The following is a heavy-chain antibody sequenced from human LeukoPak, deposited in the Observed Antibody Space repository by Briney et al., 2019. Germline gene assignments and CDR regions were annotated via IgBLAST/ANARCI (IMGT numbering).Heavy chain of an antibody. CDR1: GFTFSSYA. Sequence: GGSLRLSCAASGFTFSSYAMSWVRQAPGKGLEWVSAISGSGGSTYYADSVKGRFTISRDNSKNTLYLQMNSLRAEDTAVYYCAKRMITFGGVIVPFDYWGQGTLVTVSS. V-gene: IGHV3-23*01. D-gene: IGHD3-16*02. J-gene: IGHJ4*02. CDR3: AKRMITFGGVIVPFDY. CDR2: ISGSGGST.